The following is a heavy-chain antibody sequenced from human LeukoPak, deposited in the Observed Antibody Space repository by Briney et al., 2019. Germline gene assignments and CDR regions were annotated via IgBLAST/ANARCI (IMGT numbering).Heavy chain of an antibody. CDR2: ITQDGSEK. Sequence: GGSLRLSCAVSGFTFSTYRMRWVRQAPGKGLEWVATITQDGSEKFYVDSVRGRFTISRDNTKNSLYLQMNSLRAEDTAVYYCAKSPHDSGHSYLPVVDYWGQGVLVTVSS. CDR1: GFTFSTYR. V-gene: IGHV3-7*05. J-gene: IGHJ4*02. CDR3: AKSPHDSGHSYLPVVDY. D-gene: IGHD4-17*01.